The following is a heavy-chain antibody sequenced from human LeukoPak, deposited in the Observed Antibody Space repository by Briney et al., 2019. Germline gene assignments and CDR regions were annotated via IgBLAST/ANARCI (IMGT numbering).Heavy chain of an antibody. CDR2: IYSGGST. D-gene: IGHD3-16*01. J-gene: IGHJ4*02. CDR1: GGFISSYY. V-gene: IGHV3-53*01. Sequence: ETLSLTCTVSGGFISSYYMSWVRQAPGKGLEWVSVIYSGGSTYYADSVKGRFTISRDNSKNTLYLQMNSLRAEDTAVYYCARGRRLRLGEPYYFDYWGQGTLVTVSS. CDR3: ARGRRLRLGEPYYFDY.